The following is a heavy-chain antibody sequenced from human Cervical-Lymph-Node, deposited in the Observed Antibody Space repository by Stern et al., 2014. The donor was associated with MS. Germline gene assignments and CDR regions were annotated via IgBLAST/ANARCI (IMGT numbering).Heavy chain of an antibody. CDR2: IKPDGSEK. CDR3: ARSLRISTLYFHYALDV. Sequence: EVQLVESGGGLVQPGGSLRLSCAASGFTFSSHWMTWVRQAPGKGLEWVANIKPDGSEKDYVASVKGRFTISRENARKSLHLQMDSLRAEDTAVYYCARSLRISTLYFHYALDVWGQGTPVTVSS. V-gene: IGHV3-7*01. CDR1: GFTFSSHW. J-gene: IGHJ6*02.